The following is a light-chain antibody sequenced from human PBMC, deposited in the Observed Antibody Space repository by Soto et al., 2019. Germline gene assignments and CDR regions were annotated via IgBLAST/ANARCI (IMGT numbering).Light chain of an antibody. V-gene: IGLV2-14*03. CDR1: SRDIGAYTY. J-gene: IGLJ2*01. CDR3: TSYTGCSPYVL. Sequence: QSVLTQPASVSGSPGQSITISCTGTSRDIGAYTYVSWYQHHPGKAPKLIIYDVSNRPSGVSNRFSGSKSGNTASLTISGLHTEDEADYYCTSYTGCSPYVLFGGGTKLTVL. CDR2: DVS.